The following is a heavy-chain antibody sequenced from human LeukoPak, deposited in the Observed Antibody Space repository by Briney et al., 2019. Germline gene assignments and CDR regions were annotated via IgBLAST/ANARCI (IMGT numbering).Heavy chain of an antibody. CDR1: GFTFSSYG. Sequence: GGSLRLSCAASGFTFSSYGMHWVRQAPGKGLEWVAFIRYDGSNKYYADSVKGRFTISRDNSKNTLYLQMNSLRAEDTAVYYCAKGRYSDWLVRNPDAFDIWGQGTMVTVSS. J-gene: IGHJ3*02. CDR2: IRYDGSNK. CDR3: AKGRYSDWLVRNPDAFDI. V-gene: IGHV3-30*02. D-gene: IGHD3-9*01.